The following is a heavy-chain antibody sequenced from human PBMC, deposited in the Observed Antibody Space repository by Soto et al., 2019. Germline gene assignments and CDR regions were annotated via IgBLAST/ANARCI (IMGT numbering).Heavy chain of an antibody. CDR1: GGSVSSGSYY. J-gene: IGHJ4*02. V-gene: IGHV4-61*01. CDR3: ARGGGYCGSTSCYTYYFDY. CDR2: IYYIGST. Sequence: QVQLQESGPGLVKPSETLSLTCTVSGGSVSSGSYYWSWIRQPPGKGLEWIGYIYYIGSTNYNPSLKSRVTISVDTSKNQFSLKLSSVTAADTAVYYCARGGGYCGSTSCYTYYFDYWGQGTLVTVSS. D-gene: IGHD2-2*02.